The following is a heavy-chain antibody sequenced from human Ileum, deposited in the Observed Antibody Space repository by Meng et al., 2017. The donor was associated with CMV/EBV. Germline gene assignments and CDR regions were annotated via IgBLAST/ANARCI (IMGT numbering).Heavy chain of an antibody. D-gene: IGHD2-15*01. CDR2: INVANGDT. CDR1: GYRFTTNA. CDR3: TRANSNYAITSTPFDP. Sequence: GYRFTTNAMHWVRQAPGQSLEWMGSINVANGDTKYAQRFHDRLTITIDTSASTAYMELTSLRSEDTAVYYCTRANSNYAITSTPFDPWGQGTLVTVSS. J-gene: IGHJ5*02. V-gene: IGHV1-3*01.